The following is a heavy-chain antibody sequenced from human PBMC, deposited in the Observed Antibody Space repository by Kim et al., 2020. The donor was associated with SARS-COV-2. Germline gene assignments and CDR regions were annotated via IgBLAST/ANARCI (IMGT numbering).Heavy chain of an antibody. CDR2: IYSGGST. V-gene: IGHV3-53*01. CDR3: SRGGGCTYYYYYYMDV. CDR1: GFTVSSNY. J-gene: IGHJ6*03. D-gene: IGHD6-19*01. Sequence: GGSLRLSCAASGFTVSSNYMSWVRQAPGKGLEWVSDIYSGGSTYYADSVKGRITISRDNSTNTLYLLMNSRRGEDTAVYYCSRGGGCTYYYYYYMDVWGKGTPVTVSS.